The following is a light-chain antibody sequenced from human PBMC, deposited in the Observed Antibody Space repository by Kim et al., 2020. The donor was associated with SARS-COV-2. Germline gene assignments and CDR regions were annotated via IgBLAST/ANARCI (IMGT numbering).Light chain of an antibody. Sequence: APGKTARITCGGNKIGTKSVHWYQQRPGQAPILIISYDSDRPSGIPERFSGSNSGNTATLTISRVEVGDEADYHCQVWDRSTDNPVFGGGTKLTVL. CDR1: KIGTKS. CDR2: YDS. V-gene: IGLV3-21*04. CDR3: QVWDRSTDNPV. J-gene: IGLJ2*01.